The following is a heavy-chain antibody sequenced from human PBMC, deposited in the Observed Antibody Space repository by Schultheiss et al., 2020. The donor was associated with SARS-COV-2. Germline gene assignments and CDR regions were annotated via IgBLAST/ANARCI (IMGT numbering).Heavy chain of an antibody. J-gene: IGHJ4*02. CDR1: GGTFSSYA. Sequence: SVKVSCKASGGTFSSYAISWVRQAPGQGLEWMGGIIPIFGTANYAQKFQGRVTITRDTSASTAYMELSSLRSEDMAVYYCARNVGATRIMDYWGQGTLVTVSS. CDR2: IIPIFGTA. V-gene: IGHV1-69*05. D-gene: IGHD1-26*01. CDR3: ARNVGATRIMDY.